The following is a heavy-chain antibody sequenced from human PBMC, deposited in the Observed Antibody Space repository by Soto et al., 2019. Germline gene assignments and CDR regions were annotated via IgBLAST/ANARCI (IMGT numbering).Heavy chain of an antibody. Sequence: PSETLSLTCAVCGGSFSGYYWSWIRQPPGKGLEWIGEINHSGSTNYNPSLKSRVTISVDTSKNQFSLKLSSVTAADTAVYYCARGLRRYITMVRGVSNAFDIWGQGTMVT. J-gene: IGHJ3*02. D-gene: IGHD3-10*01. CDR1: GGSFSGYY. CDR3: ARGLRRYITMVRGVSNAFDI. CDR2: INHSGST. V-gene: IGHV4-34*01.